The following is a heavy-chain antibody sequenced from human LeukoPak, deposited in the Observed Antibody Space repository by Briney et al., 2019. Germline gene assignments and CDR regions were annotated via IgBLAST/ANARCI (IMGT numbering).Heavy chain of an antibody. CDR2: ISGSGGST. J-gene: IGHJ4*02. Sequence: GGSLRLSCAASGFTFSSYAMSWVRQAPGKGLEWVSAISGSGGSTYYADSVKGRFTISRDNSKNTLYLQMNSLRAEDTAVYYCANLYYDLWSGQYDYWGQGTLVTVSS. D-gene: IGHD3-3*01. V-gene: IGHV3-23*01. CDR3: ANLYYDLWSGQYDY. CDR1: GFTFSSYA.